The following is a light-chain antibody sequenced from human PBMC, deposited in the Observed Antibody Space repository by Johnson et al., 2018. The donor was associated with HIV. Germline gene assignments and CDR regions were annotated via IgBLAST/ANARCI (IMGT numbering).Light chain of an antibody. J-gene: IGLJ1*01. CDR2: ENN. V-gene: IGLV1-51*02. Sequence: QSVLTQPPSVSAAPGQKVTISCSGSSSNIGNNYVSWYQQLPGTAPKLLIYENNKRPSGIPDRFSGSKSGTSATLGITGLQTGDEADYYCGTWDASLSPLYVFGTGTTITVL. CDR1: SSNIGNNY. CDR3: GTWDASLSPLYV.